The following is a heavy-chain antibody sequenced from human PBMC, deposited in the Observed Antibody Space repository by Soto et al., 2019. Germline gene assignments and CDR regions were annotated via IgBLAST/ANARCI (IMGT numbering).Heavy chain of an antibody. CDR2: ISGSLGSA. CDR3: AKDSRLPGFGLLIHAFDI. CDR1: GFTFNDYA. V-gene: IGHV3-23*01. J-gene: IGHJ3*02. D-gene: IGHD3-3*01. Sequence: GGSLRLSCAVSGFTFNDYAMSWGRQAPGKGLEWVSTISGSLGSAYYAASVEGRFTISGDNSNNTLYLQMNSLRVEDTATYYCAKDSRLPGFGLLIHAFDIWGHGTMVTVSS.